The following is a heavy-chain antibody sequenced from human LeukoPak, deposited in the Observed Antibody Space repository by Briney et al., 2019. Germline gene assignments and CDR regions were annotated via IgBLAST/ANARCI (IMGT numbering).Heavy chain of an antibody. CDR3: ARAFSDYVWGSYRSPHYYGMDV. D-gene: IGHD3-16*02. J-gene: IGHJ6*02. CDR2: ISWNSGSI. CDR1: GFTFDDYA. V-gene: IGHV3-9*01. Sequence: GGSLRLSCAASGFTFDDYAMHWVRQAPGKGLEWVSGISWNSGSIGYADSVKGRFTISRDNAKNSLYLQMNSLRAEDTAVYYCARAFSDYVWGSYRSPHYYGMDVWGQGTTVTVSS.